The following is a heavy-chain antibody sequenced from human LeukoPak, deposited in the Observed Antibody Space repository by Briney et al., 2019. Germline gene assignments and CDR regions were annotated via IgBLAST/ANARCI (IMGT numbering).Heavy chain of an antibody. CDR2: VYYSGST. CDR3: ARGGRMVYSYYFDY. D-gene: IGHD2-8*01. CDR1: GGSISTSSYY. J-gene: IGHJ4*02. Sequence: PSETLSLTCTVSGGSISTSSYYWGWIRQPPGKGLEWIGSVYYSGSTYYNPSLKSRVTISVNTSKNQFSLKLSSVTAADTAVYYCARGGRMVYSYYFDYWGQGTLVTVSS. V-gene: IGHV4-39*01.